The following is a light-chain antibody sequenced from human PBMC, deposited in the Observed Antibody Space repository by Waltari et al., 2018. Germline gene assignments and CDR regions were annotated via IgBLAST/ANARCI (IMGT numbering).Light chain of an antibody. V-gene: IGKV1-5*03. CDR3: QQYNRYST. CDR2: KAS. CDR1: QSVNSW. Sequence: DIPITQSPSTLSASVGHRVAITCRARQSVNSWLAWYQQKPGKAPKFLIYKASILESGVPSRFSGRGSGTEFTLTISNLQPDDFATYYCQQYNRYSTFGQGTKVELK. J-gene: IGKJ1*01.